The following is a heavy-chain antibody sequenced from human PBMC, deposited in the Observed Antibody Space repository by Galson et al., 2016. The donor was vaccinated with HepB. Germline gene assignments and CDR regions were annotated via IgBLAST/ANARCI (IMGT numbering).Heavy chain of an antibody. CDR2: ISSSSSYI. Sequence: FSSYSMNWVRQAPGKGLDWVSSISSSSSYIYYADSVKGRFTISRDNSKNTLYLQMNSLRAEDTAVYYCVRPEGIQLWSPHYYYYYGMDVWGQGTTVTVSS. CDR3: VRPEGIQLWSPHYYYYYGMDV. CDR1: FSSYS. V-gene: IGHV3-21*01. D-gene: IGHD5-18*01. J-gene: IGHJ6*02.